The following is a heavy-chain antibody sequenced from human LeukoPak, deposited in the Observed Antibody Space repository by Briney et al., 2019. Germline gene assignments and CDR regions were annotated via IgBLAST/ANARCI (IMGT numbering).Heavy chain of an antibody. CDR2: ISGSGNGFSI. D-gene: IGHD3-16*01. CDR1: GFTFGGYA. CDR3: VKDFGRVRGTPDS. Sequence: GGSLRLSCTASGFTFGGYALSWVRQTPGKGPEYVSTISGSGNGFSIYYADSVKGRFTISRDDSKSILYLQMNGLRSEDTAVYYCVKDFGRVRGTPDSWGQGTLVTVSS. V-gene: IGHV3-64D*06. J-gene: IGHJ4*02.